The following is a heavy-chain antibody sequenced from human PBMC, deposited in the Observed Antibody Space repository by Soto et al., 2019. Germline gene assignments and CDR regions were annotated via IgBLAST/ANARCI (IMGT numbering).Heavy chain of an antibody. CDR2: ISYDGSNK. J-gene: IGHJ6*02. V-gene: IGHV3-30*18. CDR3: AKDGPYVVVAATGMDV. CDR1: AFTFSRYG. D-gene: IGHD2-15*01. Sequence: SLKLSCAASAFTFSRYGMHWVRQAPGKGLEWVAVISYDGSNKYYADSVKGRFTISRDNSKNTLYLQMNSLRAEDTAVYYCAKDGPYVVVAATGMDVWGQGTTVTVSS.